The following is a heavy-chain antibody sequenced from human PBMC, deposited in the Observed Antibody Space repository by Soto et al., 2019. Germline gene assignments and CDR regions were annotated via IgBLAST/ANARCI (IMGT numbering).Heavy chain of an antibody. V-gene: IGHV3-74*01. D-gene: IGHD4-4*01. J-gene: IGHJ6*02. Sequence: EVQLVESGGGLVQPGGSLRLSCAASGFTFSVYWMHWVRQAQGKGLVWVSRIDSDGSTTSYADSVKGRFTISRDNAKSTLYLQMNSLRAEDTAVYYCARPGYSNYGPGVDVWGQGTTVTVSS. CDR2: IDSDGSTT. CDR1: GFTFSVYW. CDR3: ARPGYSNYGPGVDV.